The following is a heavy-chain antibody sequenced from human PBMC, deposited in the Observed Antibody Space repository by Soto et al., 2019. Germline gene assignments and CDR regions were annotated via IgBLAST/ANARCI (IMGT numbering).Heavy chain of an antibody. D-gene: IGHD3-22*01. Sequence: PGGSLRLSCATSGFTFSYYGMSWVRQAPGKGLEWVSSISSSSSCIYYADSVKGRFTISRDNAKNSLYLQMNSLRAEDTAVYYCARDPLYYDSSGYYLPTLDYWGQGTLVTVSS. V-gene: IGHV3-21*01. CDR1: GFTFSYYG. CDR2: ISSSSSCI. J-gene: IGHJ4*02. CDR3: ARDPLYYDSSGYYLPTLDY.